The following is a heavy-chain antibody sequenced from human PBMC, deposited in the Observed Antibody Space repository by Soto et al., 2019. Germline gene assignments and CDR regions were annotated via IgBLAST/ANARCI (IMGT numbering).Heavy chain of an antibody. CDR1: GSTLSDHY. CDR2: SGNKANSDTT. V-gene: IGHV3-72*01. D-gene: IGHD1-26*01. CDR3: TRGYSGIDIYAFDI. Sequence: PXVSLRLSFAASGSTLSDHYLDWVRQAPGKGLEWVGRSGNKANSDTTEYGSSVKGRFTISRDDSKNSMYLQMNSLKTEDTAVYYCTRGYSGIDIYAFDIWGQGTLVTVSS. J-gene: IGHJ3*02.